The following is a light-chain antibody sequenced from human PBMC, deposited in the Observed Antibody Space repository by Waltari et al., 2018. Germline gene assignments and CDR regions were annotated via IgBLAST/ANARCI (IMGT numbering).Light chain of an antibody. CDR3: QTGDSSGSYKV. CDR2: KVI. V-gene: IGLV3-25*03. CDR1: ALPNQY. Sequence: SYELTQPPSVSVSPGQTARITCSGDALPNQYAYWYQQKPGQAPVLVIHKVIERPSGIPGRFSGSSSGTTVTLTISGVQAEDEGDYYCQTGDSSGSYKVFGGGTKLTVL. J-gene: IGLJ3*02.